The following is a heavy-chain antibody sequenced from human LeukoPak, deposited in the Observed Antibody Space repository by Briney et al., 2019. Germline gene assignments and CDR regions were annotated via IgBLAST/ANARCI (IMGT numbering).Heavy chain of an antibody. CDR1: GFTFSSYA. V-gene: IGHV3-48*01. Sequence: GRSLRLSCAASGFTFSSYAMNWVRQAPGKGLEWVSYISTTSSTIYYADSGKGRFTISRDNATNSLYLQMNSLRAEDTAVYYCARAPRGEVGRWGQGTLVTVSS. CDR3: ARAPRGEVGR. D-gene: IGHD1-26*01. J-gene: IGHJ4*02. CDR2: ISTTSSTI.